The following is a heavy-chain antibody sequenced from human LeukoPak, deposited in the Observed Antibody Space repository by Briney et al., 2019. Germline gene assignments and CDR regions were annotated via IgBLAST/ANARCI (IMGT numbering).Heavy chain of an antibody. J-gene: IGHJ6*02. CDR3: AKDIRDVANDYYYYGMDV. D-gene: IGHD5-24*01. Sequence: GGSLRLSCAASGFTFSSYGMHWVRQAPGKGLEWVAVISYDGSNKYYADSVKGRFTISRDNSKNTLYLQMNSLRAEDTAVYYCAKDIRDVANDYYYYGMDVWGQGTTVTVSS. V-gene: IGHV3-30*18. CDR1: GFTFSSYG. CDR2: ISYDGSNK.